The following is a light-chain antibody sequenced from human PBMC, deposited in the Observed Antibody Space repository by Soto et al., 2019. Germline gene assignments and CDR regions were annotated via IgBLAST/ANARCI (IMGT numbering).Light chain of an antibody. CDR1: QSISIW. CDR3: QQYNTYST. Sequence: DIQLTQSPSSLSASVGDRVTITCRASQSISIWLAWYQQKPGKAPKILIYDASSLESGVPSRFSGRGSGTEFTLTISSLQPDDFATYYCQQYNTYSTFGQGTKLEIK. V-gene: IGKV1-5*01. CDR2: DAS. J-gene: IGKJ2*01.